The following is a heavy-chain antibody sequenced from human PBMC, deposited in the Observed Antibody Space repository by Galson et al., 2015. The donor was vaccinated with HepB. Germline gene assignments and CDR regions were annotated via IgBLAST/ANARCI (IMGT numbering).Heavy chain of an antibody. CDR2: IIPNIGVV. CDR3: ARVSLGASSSWYYFDY. D-gene: IGHD6-13*01. Sequence: SVKVSCKASGATLNSYSFSWVRQAPGQGLEWMGGIIPNIGVVSYAPSFQGRLTITADERTGTAYMDLKGLRAEDTAIYYCARVSLGASSSWYYFDYWGLGTLVTVSS. J-gene: IGHJ4*02. CDR1: GATLNSYS. V-gene: IGHV1-69*10.